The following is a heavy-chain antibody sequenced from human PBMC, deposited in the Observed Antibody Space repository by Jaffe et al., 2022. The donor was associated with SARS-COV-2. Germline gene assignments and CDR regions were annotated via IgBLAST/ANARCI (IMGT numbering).Heavy chain of an antibody. CDR1: ADSVSSGRYY. CDR3: AKGGKVGIGDYFDY. V-gene: IGHV4-61*01. J-gene: IGHJ4*02. CDR2: IYNSEST. Sequence: QVQLQESGPGLVKPSETLSLTCTVSADSVSSGRYYWSWIRQPPGKGLEWIGYIYNSESTNYNPSLKSRVTISVDTSKNQFSLRLSSVTAADTAMYYCAKGGKVGIGDYFDYWGQGTLVTVSS. D-gene: IGHD1-26*01.